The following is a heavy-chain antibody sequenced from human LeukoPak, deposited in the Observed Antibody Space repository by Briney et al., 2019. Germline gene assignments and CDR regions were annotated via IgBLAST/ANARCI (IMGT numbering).Heavy chain of an antibody. CDR1: GFTFSSYS. J-gene: IGHJ4*02. CDR3: ARVGTNGVYHY. Sequence: GGSLRLSCAASGFTFSSYSMNWVRQAPGKGLEWVAVISYDGSNKYYADSVKGRFTISRDNSKNTLYLQMNSLRAEDTAVYYCARVGTNGVYHYWGQGTLVTVSS. CDR2: ISYDGSNK. V-gene: IGHV3-30*03. D-gene: IGHD2-8*01.